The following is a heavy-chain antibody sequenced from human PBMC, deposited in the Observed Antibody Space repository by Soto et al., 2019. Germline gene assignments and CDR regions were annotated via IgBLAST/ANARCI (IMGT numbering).Heavy chain of an antibody. CDR2: IYYSGST. D-gene: IGHD4-17*01. J-gene: IGHJ4*02. CDR3: AIAATTVTTYDY. CDR1: GGSISSGSYC. Sequence: QVQLQESGPGLVKPSQTLSLTCTVSGGSISSGSYCWSWIRQHPGKGLEWIGYIYYSGSTYYNPSLKSRVTISVDTSKNQFSLKLSSVTAADTAVYYCAIAATTVTTYDYWGQGTLVTVSS. V-gene: IGHV4-31*03.